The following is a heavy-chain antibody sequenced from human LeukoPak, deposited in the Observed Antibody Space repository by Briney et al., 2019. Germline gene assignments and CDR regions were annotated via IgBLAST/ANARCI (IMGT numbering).Heavy chain of an antibody. V-gene: IGHV3-74*01. J-gene: IGHJ4*02. Sequence: GGSLRLSCAASGFTFSSYWMHWVRQAPGKGLVWVSRINSDGSSTSYADSVKGRFTISRDNAKNTLYLQMNSLRAEDTAVYYCARERYSSGGYYDYWRQGTLVTVSS. CDR2: INSDGSST. CDR1: GFTFSSYW. CDR3: ARERYSSGGYYDY. D-gene: IGHD6-19*01.